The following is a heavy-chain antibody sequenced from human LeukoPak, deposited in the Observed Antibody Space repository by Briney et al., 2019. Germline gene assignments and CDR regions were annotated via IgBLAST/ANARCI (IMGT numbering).Heavy chain of an antibody. Sequence: SVKVSCKASGYTFTSYDINWVRQATGQGLEWMGGIIPIFGTANYAQKFQGRVTITADESTSTAYMELSSLRSEDTAVYYCASHYYYDSSGYYGGDYWGQGTLVTVSS. CDR1: GYTFTSYD. CDR3: ASHYYYDSSGYYGGDY. V-gene: IGHV1-69*13. J-gene: IGHJ4*02. CDR2: IIPIFGTA. D-gene: IGHD3-22*01.